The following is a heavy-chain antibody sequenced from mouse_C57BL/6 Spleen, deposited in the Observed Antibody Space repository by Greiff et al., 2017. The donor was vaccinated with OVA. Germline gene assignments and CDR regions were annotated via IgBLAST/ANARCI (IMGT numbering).Heavy chain of an antibody. CDR1: GYAFSSSW. CDR2: IYPGDGDT. CDR3: ARERVYYDYY. D-gene: IGHD2-4*01. J-gene: IGHJ3*01. Sequence: QVQLQQSGPELVKPGASVKISCKASGYAFSSSWMNWVKQRPGKGLEWIGRIYPGDGDTNYNGKFKGKATLTADKSSSTAYMQLSSLTSEDSAVYFCARERVYYDYYWGQGTLVTVSA. V-gene: IGHV1-82*01.